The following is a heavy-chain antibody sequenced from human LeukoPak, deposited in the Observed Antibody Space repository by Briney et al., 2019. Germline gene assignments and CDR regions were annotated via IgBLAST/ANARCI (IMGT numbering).Heavy chain of an antibody. CDR1: GFTFSNYE. D-gene: IGHD1-26*01. CDR3: ARPRNNKSGSYSDAFDI. CDR2: IGATGAT. J-gene: IGHJ3*02. V-gene: IGHV3-13*01. Sequence: GGSLRLSCVASGFTFSNYEMLWVRQGRGGGLEWVSAIGATGATYYADSVQGRFTISRDDAKTSLYLQMNSLRAGDTAVYYCARPRNNKSGSYSDAFDIWGQGTMVTVSS.